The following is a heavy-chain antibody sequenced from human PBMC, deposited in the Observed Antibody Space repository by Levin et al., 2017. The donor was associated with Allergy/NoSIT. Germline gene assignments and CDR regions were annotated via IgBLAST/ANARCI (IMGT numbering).Heavy chain of an antibody. CDR3: ARTTGYGAPNWFDP. J-gene: IGHJ5*02. D-gene: IGHD3-9*01. Sequence: SETLSLTCTVSGGSISSGDYYWSWIRQPPGKGLEWIGYIYYSGSTYYNPSLKSRVTISVDTSKNQFSLKLSSVTAADTAVYYCARTTGYGAPNWFDPWGQGTLVTVSS. CDR2: IYYSGST. CDR1: GGSISSGDYY. V-gene: IGHV4-30-4*01.